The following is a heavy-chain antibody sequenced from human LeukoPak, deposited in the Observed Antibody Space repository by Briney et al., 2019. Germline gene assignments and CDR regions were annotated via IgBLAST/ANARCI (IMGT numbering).Heavy chain of an antibody. V-gene: IGHV3-23*01. Sequence: GGSLRLSCAASGFTFSSYAMSWVRQAPGKGLEWVSAISGSGGSTYYADSVKGRFVISRDNSKNVVFLHMNSLRPEDTAMYYCARDYQFYYYDNNAHTFDFWGQGTMVTVSS. CDR3: ARDYQFYYYDNNAHTFDF. D-gene: IGHD3-22*01. CDR2: ISGSGGST. J-gene: IGHJ3*01. CDR1: GFTFSSYA.